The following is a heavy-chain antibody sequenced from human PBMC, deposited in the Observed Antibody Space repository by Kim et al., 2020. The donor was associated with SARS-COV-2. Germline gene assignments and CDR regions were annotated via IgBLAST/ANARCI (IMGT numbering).Heavy chain of an antibody. V-gene: IGHV4-59*08. CDR3: ARHVGSHWYWAFDI. Sequence: SETLSLTCTVSGFSVSPYFWSWVRQAPGKGLEWIGCGFHTGSTFYSPSLKRRVTVSVDASQNQVSLRLTSVTAADTALYYCARHVGSHWYWAFDIWGQGTTITVSP. CDR1: GFSVSPYF. D-gene: IGHD2-15*01. J-gene: IGHJ3*02. CDR2: GFHTGST.